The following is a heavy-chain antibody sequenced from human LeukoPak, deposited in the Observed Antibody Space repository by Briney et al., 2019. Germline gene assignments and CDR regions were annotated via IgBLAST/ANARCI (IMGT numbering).Heavy chain of an antibody. Sequence: SGPTLVNPTQTLTLTCTFSGFSLSTSGICVSWIRQPPGKALEWLARIDWDDDKYYSTSLKTRLTISNDTSKNQVVLTMTNMDPVDTATYYCARTLYSSGCPGVLDPWGQGTLVTVSS. J-gene: IGHJ5*02. D-gene: IGHD6-19*01. V-gene: IGHV2-70*11. CDR2: IDWDDDK. CDR3: ARTLYSSGCPGVLDP. CDR1: GFSLSTSGIC.